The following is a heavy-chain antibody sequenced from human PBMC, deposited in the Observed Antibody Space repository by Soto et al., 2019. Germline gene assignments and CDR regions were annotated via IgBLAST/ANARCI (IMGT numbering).Heavy chain of an antibody. CDR2: ISHSGST. CDR3: VRESTPSGPNWFDP. V-gene: IGHV4-30-2*01. J-gene: IGHJ5*02. Sequence: QLQLLESGSGLVKPSQTLSLTCSVSGGSINSGRSSWNWIRQPPGKGLEWIAYISHSGSTYYTPSLKSRVTISVDRSKNQFSLKLTSLTAADTAVYYCVRESTPSGPNWFDPWGTGILVTVSS. CDR1: GGSINSGRSS. D-gene: IGHD2-8*02.